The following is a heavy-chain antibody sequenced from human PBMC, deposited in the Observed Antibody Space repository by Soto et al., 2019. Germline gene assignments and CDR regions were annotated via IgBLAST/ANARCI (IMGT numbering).Heavy chain of an antibody. J-gene: IGHJ3*02. CDR3: ARDDRLSIAVANAFDI. Sequence: EVQLVESGGGLVQPGGSLRLSCAASGFTFSSYWMSWVRQAPGKGLEWVANIKQDGSEKYYVDSVKGRFTISRDNAKNSLYLQMNSLRAEDTAVYYCARDDRLSIAVANAFDIWGQGTMVTVSS. V-gene: IGHV3-7*01. D-gene: IGHD6-19*01. CDR1: GFTFSSYW. CDR2: IKQDGSEK.